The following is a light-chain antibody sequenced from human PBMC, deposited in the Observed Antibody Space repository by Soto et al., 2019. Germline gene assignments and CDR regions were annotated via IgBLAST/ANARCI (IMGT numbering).Light chain of an antibody. CDR3: AAWDDSLSGLV. Sequence: QLVLTQPPSVSGAPGKRVSISCTGSSSNIGAGFAVYWYQQLPGTAPKLLIYRNNQRPSGVPDRFSGSKSGTSASLAISGLRSEDEADYYCAAWDDSLSGLVFGGGTQLTVL. CDR2: RNN. CDR1: SSNIGAGFA. J-gene: IGLJ2*01. V-gene: IGLV1-47*01.